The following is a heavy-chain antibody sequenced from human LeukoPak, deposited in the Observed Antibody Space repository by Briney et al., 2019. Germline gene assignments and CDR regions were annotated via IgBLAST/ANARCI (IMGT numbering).Heavy chain of an antibody. CDR1: GGSISSYY. Sequence: SETLSLTCTVSGGSISSYYWSWIRQPPGKGLEWIGYIYTSGSTNYNPSLKSRVTISVGTSKNQFSLKLSSVTAADTAVYYCAREKEGYYMDVWGKGTTVTVSS. J-gene: IGHJ6*03. V-gene: IGHV4-4*09. CDR2: IYTSGST. CDR3: AREKEGYYMDV.